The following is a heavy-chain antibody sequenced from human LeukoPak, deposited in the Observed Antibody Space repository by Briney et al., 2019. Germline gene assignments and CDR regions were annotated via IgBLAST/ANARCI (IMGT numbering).Heavy chain of an antibody. CDR1: GFLFNSSA. V-gene: IGHV3-30*04. CDR2: ISFDGGIK. J-gene: IGHJ4*02. Sequence: GGPLRLSCAASGFLFNSSAMHWVRQSPGKGLEWVAVISFDGGIKYYADSVKDRFTISRDNSNNTVYLQMNSLRADDTAVYYCAKSHYCGYYDIFDYWGQGTLVTVSS. CDR3: AKSHYCGYYDIFDY. D-gene: IGHD4-17*01.